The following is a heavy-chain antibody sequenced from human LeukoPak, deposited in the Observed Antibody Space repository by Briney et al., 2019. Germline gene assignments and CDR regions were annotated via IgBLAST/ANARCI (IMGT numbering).Heavy chain of an antibody. J-gene: IGHJ4*02. CDR3: ARLNYYDSSGYYYNYYFDY. Sequence: PSETLSLTCTVSGGSISSYYWSWIRQPPGKGLEWIGYIYYSGSTYYNPSLKSRVTISVDTSKNQFSLKLSSVTAADTAVYYCARLNYYDSSGYYYNYYFDYWGQGTLVTVSS. CDR1: GGSISSYY. D-gene: IGHD3-22*01. V-gene: IGHV4-59*08. CDR2: IYYSGST.